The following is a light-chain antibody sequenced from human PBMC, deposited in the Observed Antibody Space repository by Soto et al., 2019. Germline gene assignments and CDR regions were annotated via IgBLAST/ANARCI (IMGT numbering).Light chain of an antibody. CDR1: QGIANY. CDR3: QKCGSAPFT. V-gene: IGKV1-27*01. J-gene: IGKJ4*01. Sequence: DIQMTHSPSSLSASVGDRVTITCRASQGIANYLAWYQQKPGKGPKLLIYAAATLQSGVPSRFSGSGSGIDFTLTISSLQREDVATYYCQKCGSAPFTFGGGTKVDI. CDR2: AAA.